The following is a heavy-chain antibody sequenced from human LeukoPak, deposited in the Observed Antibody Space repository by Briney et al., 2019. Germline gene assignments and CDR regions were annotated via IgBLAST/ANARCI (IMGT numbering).Heavy chain of an antibody. J-gene: IGHJ4*02. CDR2: ISAYNGNT. CDR1: GYTFTGYH. D-gene: IGHD1-26*01. Sequence: ASVKVSCKASGYTFTGYHMHWVRQAPGQGLEWMGWISAYNGNTNYAQKLQGRVTMTTDTSTSTAYMELRSLRSDDTAVYYCARDPLHPWELLKSATYLLPGFDYWGQGTLVTVSS. V-gene: IGHV1-18*04. CDR3: ARDPLHPWELLKSATYLLPGFDY.